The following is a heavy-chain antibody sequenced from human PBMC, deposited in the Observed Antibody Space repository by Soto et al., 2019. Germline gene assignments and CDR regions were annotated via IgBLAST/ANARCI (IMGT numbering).Heavy chain of an antibody. CDR1: GFAFSSDA. J-gene: IGHJ4*02. V-gene: IGHV3-30-3*01. Sequence: QVQLVESGGGVVQPGRSLRLSCAASGFAFSSDAMDWVRQAPGKGLEWVSLISYDGTNKYYADSVKGRFTISRDNSKNTLYLQMNSLRAEDTAVYYCARGGDGYNYFDYWAREPWSPSPQ. D-gene: IGHD5-12*01. CDR3: ARGGDGYNYFDY. CDR2: ISYDGTNK.